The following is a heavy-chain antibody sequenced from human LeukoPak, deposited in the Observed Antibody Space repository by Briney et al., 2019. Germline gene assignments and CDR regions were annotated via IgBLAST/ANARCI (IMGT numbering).Heavy chain of an antibody. CDR1: GFAFTSYT. J-gene: IGHJ6*04. CDR2: ISGSGGST. D-gene: IGHD4-17*01. V-gene: IGHV3-23*01. CDR3: AKSGSTVTTRYGMDV. Sequence: VRSLRLSCAVSGFAFTSYTTGWVCHTPGQGRECGSAISGSGGSTYYADSVRGRFTISRDNSKNTLYLQMNSLRAEDTAVYYCAKSGSTVTTRYGMDVWGKGTTVTVSS.